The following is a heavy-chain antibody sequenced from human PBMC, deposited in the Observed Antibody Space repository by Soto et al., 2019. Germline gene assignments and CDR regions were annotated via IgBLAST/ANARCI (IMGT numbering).Heavy chain of an antibody. J-gene: IGHJ6*03. D-gene: IGHD4-17*01. Sequence: PGGSLRLSCAASGFTFSSYSMNWVRQAPGKGLEWASYISSSSTIYYADSVKGRFTISRDNAKNSLYLQMNSLRSEDTAVYYCASLSFWMTTVTEAYYYYYYMDVWGKGTTVTVSS. CDR1: GFTFSSYS. CDR2: ISSSSTI. V-gene: IGHV3-48*01. CDR3: ASLSFWMTTVTEAYYYYYYMDV.